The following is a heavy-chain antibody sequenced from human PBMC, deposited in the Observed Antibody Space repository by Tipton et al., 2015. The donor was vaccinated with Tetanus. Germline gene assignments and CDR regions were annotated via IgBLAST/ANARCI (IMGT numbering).Heavy chain of an antibody. CDR1: GDSITTGDYY. J-gene: IGHJ4*02. D-gene: IGHD3-10*01. V-gene: IGHV4-30-4*01. CDR3: ARDRGVSRGVDY. Sequence: TLSLTCTVSGDSITTGDYYWGWIRQPPGKGLEWIGYIYHTENTFYNPSLKSRLTISVDTSKNQFSLKLSSVTAADTAVYYCARDRGVSRGVDYWGQGTLVTVSS. CDR2: IYHTENT.